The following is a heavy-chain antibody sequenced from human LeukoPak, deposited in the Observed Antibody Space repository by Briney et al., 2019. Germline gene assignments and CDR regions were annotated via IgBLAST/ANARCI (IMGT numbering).Heavy chain of an antibody. CDR3: ARHPNSNWDY. V-gene: IGHV3-7*03. J-gene: IGHJ4*02. CDR1: GFTFRNYW. CDR2: INEGGNEK. D-gene: IGHD1-1*01. Sequence: GGSLRLSCGVSGFTFRNYWMTWVRQVPGKGLEWVVNINEGGNEKNYVDSVKGRFTVSRDNAQNSLYLQMNSLRVEDTAVYYCARHPNSNWDYWGQGTLVTVSS.